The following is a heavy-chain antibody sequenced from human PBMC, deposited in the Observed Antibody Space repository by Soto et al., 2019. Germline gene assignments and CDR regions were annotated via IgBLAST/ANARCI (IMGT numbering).Heavy chain of an antibody. D-gene: IGHD6-13*01. CDR1: GYTFTSYY. J-gene: IGHJ4*02. Sequence: ASVKVSCKASGYTFTSYYMHWVRQAPGQGLEWMGIINPSGGSTSYAQKFQGRVTMTRDTSTSTVYMELSSLRSEDTAVYYCARALGAILKFQQLVLDYWGQGTLVTVSS. CDR2: INPSGGST. V-gene: IGHV1-46*01. CDR3: ARALGAILKFQQLVLDY.